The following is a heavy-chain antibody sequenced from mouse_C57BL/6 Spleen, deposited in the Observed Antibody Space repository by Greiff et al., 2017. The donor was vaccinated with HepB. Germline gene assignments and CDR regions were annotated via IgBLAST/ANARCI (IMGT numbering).Heavy chain of an antibody. CDR1: GYTFTSYW. V-gene: IGHV1-69*01. CDR2: IDPSDSYT. CDR3: ARFGYHWYFDV. J-gene: IGHJ1*03. D-gene: IGHD2-2*01. Sequence: VQLQQPGAELVMPGASVKLSCKASGYTFTSYWMHWVQQRPGQGLEWIGEIDPSDSYTNYNQKFKGKSTLTVDKSSSTAYMQLSSLASEDSAVYYCARFGYHWYFDVWGTGTTVTVSS.